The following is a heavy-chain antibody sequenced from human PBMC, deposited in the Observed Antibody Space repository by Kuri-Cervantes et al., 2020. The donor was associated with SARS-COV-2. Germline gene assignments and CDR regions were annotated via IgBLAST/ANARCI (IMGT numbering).Heavy chain of an antibody. J-gene: IGHJ1*01. D-gene: IGHD3-3*01. CDR2: IYQSGGT. Sequence: SQTLSLTCEVSGGSISSGGYSWAWIRPPPGKGLEWIGYIYQSGGTYSNPSLKSRVIISVDRSKNQFSLKLESVTAADTAVYYCGRGGDYDYSSGYSQYVQHWGQGTQVTVYS. CDR3: GRGGDYDYSSGYSQYVQH. CDR1: GGSISSGGYS. V-gene: IGHV4-30-2*01.